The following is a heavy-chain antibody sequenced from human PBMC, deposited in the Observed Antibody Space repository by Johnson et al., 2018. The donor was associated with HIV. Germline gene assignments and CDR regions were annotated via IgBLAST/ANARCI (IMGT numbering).Heavy chain of an antibody. CDR2: IYSGGRT. CDR1: GFTVNSNY. D-gene: IGHD1-26*01. V-gene: IGHV3-66*01. Sequence: VQLVESGGGLVQPGGSLRLSCAASGFTVNSNYINWVRQAPGKGLECVSGIYSGGRTYYADSVEGRFTISRDNSKNTLYLQMGSLRAEDMAVYYCARGWELLTPAFDIWGQGTMVTVSS. J-gene: IGHJ3*02. CDR3: ARGWELLTPAFDI.